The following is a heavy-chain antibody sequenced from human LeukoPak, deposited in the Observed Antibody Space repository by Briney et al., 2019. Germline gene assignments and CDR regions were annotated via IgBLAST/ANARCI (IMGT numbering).Heavy chain of an antibody. V-gene: IGHV4-59*01. CDR1: GGSISSYY. Sequence: SETLSLTCTVSGGSISSYYWSWIRQPPGKGLEWIGYIYYSGSTNYNPSLKSRVTISVDTSKNQFSLKLSSVTAADTAVYYCARCLSYHYYYYYMDVWGKGTTVTVSS. CDR3: ARCLSYHYYYYYMDV. J-gene: IGHJ6*03. D-gene: IGHD1-26*01. CDR2: IYYSGST.